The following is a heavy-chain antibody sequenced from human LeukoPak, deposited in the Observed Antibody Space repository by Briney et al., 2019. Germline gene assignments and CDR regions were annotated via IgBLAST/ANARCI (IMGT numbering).Heavy chain of an antibody. CDR2: IIPIFGTA. V-gene: IGHV1-69*05. J-gene: IGHJ5*02. CDR3: ARTKNSYTDINTAWFDP. D-gene: IGHD2-15*01. Sequence: SVKVSCKASGGTFSSYAISWVRQAPRQGLEWMGRIIPIFGTANYAQKFQGRVTITTDESTSTAYMELSSLRSEDTAVYYCARTKNSYTDINTAWFDPWGQGTLVTVSS. CDR1: GGTFSSYA.